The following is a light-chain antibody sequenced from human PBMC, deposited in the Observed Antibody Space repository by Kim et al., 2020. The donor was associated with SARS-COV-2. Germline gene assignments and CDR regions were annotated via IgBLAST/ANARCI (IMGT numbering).Light chain of an antibody. CDR3: QQYGSTPPLT. Sequence: RGERATLSGRASQSVSATYLIWYQQKPGQAPRLLIYAAKIRAAGIPDRFSGSGSGTDFTLTISRLEPEDFAVYYCQQYGSTPPLTFGGGTKVDIK. CDR1: QSVSATY. CDR2: AAK. V-gene: IGKV3-20*01. J-gene: IGKJ4*01.